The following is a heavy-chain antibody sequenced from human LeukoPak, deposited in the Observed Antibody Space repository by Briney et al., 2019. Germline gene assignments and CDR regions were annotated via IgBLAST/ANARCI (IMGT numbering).Heavy chain of an antibody. CDR3: ARSGYLGPDY. CDR2: ISSSGSTI. J-gene: IGHJ4*02. CDR1: GFTFSSFE. D-gene: IGHD2-2*01. V-gene: IGHV3-48*03. Sequence: GGSLRLSCAASGFTFSSFEMNWVRQAPGKGLEWVSYISSSGSTIYFADSVEGRFTTSRDNAKNSLYLQMNSLRADDTAVYYCARSGYLGPDYWGQGTPVIVSS.